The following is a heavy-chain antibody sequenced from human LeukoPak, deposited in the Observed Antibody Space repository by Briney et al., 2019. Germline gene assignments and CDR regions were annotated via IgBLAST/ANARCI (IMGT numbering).Heavy chain of an antibody. J-gene: IGHJ4*02. Sequence: PGGSLRLSCAASGFTVSSNYMSWVRQAPGKGLEWVSVIYSDGSTYYADSVKGRFTISRDNSKNTLYLQMNSLRAEDTAVYYCARGPVAVAGLYFDYWGQGTLVTVSS. V-gene: IGHV3-66*01. CDR2: IYSDGST. CDR3: ARGPVAVAGLYFDY. D-gene: IGHD6-19*01. CDR1: GFTVSSNY.